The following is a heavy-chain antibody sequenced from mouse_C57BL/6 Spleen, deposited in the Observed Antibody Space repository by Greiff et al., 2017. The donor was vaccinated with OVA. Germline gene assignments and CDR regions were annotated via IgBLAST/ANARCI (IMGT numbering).Heavy chain of an antibody. CDR1: GYSITSGYD. CDR2: ISYSGST. J-gene: IGHJ4*01. CDR3: ARGAMDY. V-gene: IGHV3-1*01. Sequence: DVMLVESGPGMVKPSQSLSLTCTVTGYSITSGYDWHWIRHFPGNKLEWMGYISYSGSTNYNPSLKSRISITHDTSKNHFFLKLNSVTTEDTATYYCARGAMDYWGQGTSVTVSS.